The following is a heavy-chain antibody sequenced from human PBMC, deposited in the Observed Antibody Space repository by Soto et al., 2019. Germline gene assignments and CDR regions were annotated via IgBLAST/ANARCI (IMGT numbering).Heavy chain of an antibody. J-gene: IGHJ4*02. CDR3: ARHKAGYCTTTSCPPADY. V-gene: IGHV5-51*01. CDR1: GYSFTSYW. Sequence: GESLKISCKGSGYSFTSYWIGWLRQMPGKGLEWMGIIYPGDSDTKYSPSFQGQVTISADKSINTAYLEWSSLRASDTATYYCARHKAGYCTTTSCPPADYWGQGTLVTVSS. CDR2: IYPGDSDT. D-gene: IGHD2-2*03.